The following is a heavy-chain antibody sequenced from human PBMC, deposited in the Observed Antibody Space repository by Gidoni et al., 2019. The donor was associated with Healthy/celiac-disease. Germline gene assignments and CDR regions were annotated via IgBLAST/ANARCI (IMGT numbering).Heavy chain of an antibody. J-gene: IGHJ5*02. V-gene: IGHV3-33*01. D-gene: IGHD2-8*02. Sequence: QVQLVESGGGVVQPGRSLRLPCSASGFTFSSYGMHWVRPAPGKGLEWVAVIWYDGSIKYYADSVKGRFTISRDKSKNTLYLQMNSLRAEDTAVYYCARDVCTGGVCYSSRFDPWGQGTLVTVSS. CDR1: GFTFSSYG. CDR3: ARDVCTGGVCYSSRFDP. CDR2: IWYDGSIK.